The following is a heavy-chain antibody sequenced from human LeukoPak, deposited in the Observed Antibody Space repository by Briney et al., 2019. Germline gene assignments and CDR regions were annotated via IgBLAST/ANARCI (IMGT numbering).Heavy chain of an antibody. CDR2: TYDSGST. D-gene: IGHD6-13*01. CDR1: GGSVSSSSN. J-gene: IGHJ5*02. Sequence: SETLSLTCTASGGSVSSSSNWGCIRQPPGNGLEWIGSTYDSGSTYHSPSLKSRVTISLDPSKNQFSLKLSSLTAADTAIYYCASGYTAAGRRFDPWGQGTLVTVSS. V-gene: IGHV4-39*01. CDR3: ASGYTAAGRRFDP.